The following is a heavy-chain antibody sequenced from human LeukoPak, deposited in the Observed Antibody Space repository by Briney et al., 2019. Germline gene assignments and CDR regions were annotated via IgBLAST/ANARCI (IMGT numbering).Heavy chain of an antibody. D-gene: IGHD2-8*01. CDR3: ARGMVYAAWDYYYMDV. V-gene: IGHV1-69*06. CDR2: IIPIFGTA. J-gene: IGHJ6*03. CDR1: GGTFSSYA. Sequence: GASVKVSCKASGGTFSSYAISWVRQAPGQGLEWMGGIIPIFGTANYAQKFQGRVTITADKSTSTAYMELSSLRSEDTAVYYCARGMVYAAWDYYYMDVWGKGTTVTVSS.